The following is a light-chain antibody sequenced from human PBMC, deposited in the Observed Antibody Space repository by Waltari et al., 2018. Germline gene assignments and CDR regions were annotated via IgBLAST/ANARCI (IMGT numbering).Light chain of an antibody. Sequence: DIQMTQSPSTLSASVGDRVTIACRASQSISNWVAWYQQKPGKAPKFLIYTASKLQSGVPSRFSGSVSVTEFTLTISSLQPDDFATFYCQQYNSYPWTFGQGTKVEIK. CDR2: TAS. CDR3: QQYNSYPWT. V-gene: IGKV1-5*03. J-gene: IGKJ1*01. CDR1: QSISNW.